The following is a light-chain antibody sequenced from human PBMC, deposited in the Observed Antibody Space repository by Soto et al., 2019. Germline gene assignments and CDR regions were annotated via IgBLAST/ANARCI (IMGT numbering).Light chain of an antibody. Sequence: QRTGGPSSLCASLGEIVTITFQASQNINNYLNWYQQKPGRAPKLLIYDASNLEAGVPSRFRGSGSGTDFTFTISRLQPEDIATYYCQQYENPPTFGQRTRLEIK. V-gene: IGKV1-33*01. J-gene: IGKJ5*01. CDR1: QNINNY. CDR3: QQYENPPT. CDR2: DAS.